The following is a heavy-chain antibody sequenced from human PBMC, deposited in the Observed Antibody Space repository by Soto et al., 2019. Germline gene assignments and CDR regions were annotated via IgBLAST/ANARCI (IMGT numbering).Heavy chain of an antibody. J-gene: IGHJ6*02. CDR1: GGSISSYY. CDR2: IYYSGST. V-gene: IGHV4-59*06. D-gene: IGHD6-19*01. Sequence: SETLSLTCTVSGGSISSYYWSWIRQHPGKGLEWIGYIYYSGSTYYNPSLKSRVTISVDTSKNKFSLKLSSVTAADTAVYYCARVSAAVASDVWGQGTTVTVSS. CDR3: ARVSAAVASDV.